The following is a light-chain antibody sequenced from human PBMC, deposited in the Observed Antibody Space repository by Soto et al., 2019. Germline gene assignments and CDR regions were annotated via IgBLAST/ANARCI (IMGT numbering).Light chain of an antibody. J-gene: IGKJ1*01. CDR2: WAS. Sequence: DIVRTQSPDSLAVSLGERASINCKSSQSVLYSSNNKNNLAWYQQKPGQPPKLLIFWASTRDSGVPDRFSGSGSGTDFTLTISGLQAEDVAVYYCQQYYSAPETFGQGTRVEIK. CDR3: QQYYSAPET. CDR1: QSVLYSSNNKNN. V-gene: IGKV4-1*01.